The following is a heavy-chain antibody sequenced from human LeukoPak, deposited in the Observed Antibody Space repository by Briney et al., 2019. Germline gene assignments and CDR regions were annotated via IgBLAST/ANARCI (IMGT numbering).Heavy chain of an antibody. CDR1: GFTFSSYS. Sequence: PGGSLRLSCAASGFTFSSYSMNWVRQAPGKGLEWVSSISSSSSYIYYADSVKGRSTISRDNAKNSLYLQMNSLRAEDTAVYYCAREGYYYDSSEKREFDYWGQGTLVTVSS. CDR2: ISSSSSYI. J-gene: IGHJ4*02. D-gene: IGHD3-22*01. CDR3: AREGYYYDSSEKREFDY. V-gene: IGHV3-21*01.